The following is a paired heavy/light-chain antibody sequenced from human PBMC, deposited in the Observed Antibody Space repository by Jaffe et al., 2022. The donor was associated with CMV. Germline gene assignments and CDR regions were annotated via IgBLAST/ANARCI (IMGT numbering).Heavy chain of an antibody. CDR1: GFSFTTYS. Sequence: EVQLVESGGGLVQPGGSLRLSCAASGFSFTTYSMTWVRQAPGKGLEWVASVKQDGNEKYYLESVKGRFTISRDNAEKSLYLQMNSLRAEDTAVYYCATVGWDSSGWYRVESWGQGTLVTVSS. D-gene: IGHD6-19*01. J-gene: IGHJ5*02. CDR2: VKQDGNEK. V-gene: IGHV3-7*01. CDR3: ATVGWDSSGWYRVES.
Light chain of an antibody. CDR2: GAS. CDR3: QQTYTFWT. Sequence: DIQMTQSPSSLSASVGDRVTITCRASQSISNYLNWYQQKPGKAPKLLIYGASSLQSGVPSRFSGSGSGTDFTLTISNLQPEDFATYSCQQTYTFWTFGQGTRVEIK. CDR1: QSISNY. V-gene: IGKV1-39*01. J-gene: IGKJ1*01.